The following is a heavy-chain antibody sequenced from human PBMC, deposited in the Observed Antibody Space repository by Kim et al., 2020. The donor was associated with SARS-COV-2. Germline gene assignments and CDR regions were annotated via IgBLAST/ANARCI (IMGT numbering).Heavy chain of an antibody. CDR3: ARKGMKDIVGVVAATRSGNWFDP. Sequence: SETLSLTCTVSGGSISSSSYYWGWIRQPPGKGREWIGSIYYSGSTYYNPSLKSRVTIYVDTSKNQFSLKLTSVTAADTAVYYFARKGMKDIVGVVAATRSGNWFDPWGQGTLVTVSS. CDR1: GGSISSSSYY. J-gene: IGHJ5*02. V-gene: IGHV4-39*01. CDR2: IYYSGST. D-gene: IGHD2-15*01.